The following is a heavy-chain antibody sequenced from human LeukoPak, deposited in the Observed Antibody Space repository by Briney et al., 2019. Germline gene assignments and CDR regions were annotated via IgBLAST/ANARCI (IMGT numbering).Heavy chain of an antibody. D-gene: IGHD2-8*01. Sequence: PSETLSLTCTVSGVSMSAFQWSWVRQSPEKGLERIGCVNTKGETNYNPSLKSRVITSVDTSKSQFSLRLTSVTAADTAVYYCATSNDAKIAPFDHWGQGALVTVSS. CDR2: VNTKGET. CDR3: ATSNDAKIAPFDH. J-gene: IGHJ4*02. CDR1: GVSMSAFQ. V-gene: IGHV4-4*09.